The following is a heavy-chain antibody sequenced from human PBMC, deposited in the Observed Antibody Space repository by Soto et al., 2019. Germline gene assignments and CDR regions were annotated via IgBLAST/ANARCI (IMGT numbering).Heavy chain of an antibody. D-gene: IGHD2-15*01. CDR2: IYYSGTT. V-gene: IGHV4-31*03. Sequence: SETLSLTCTVSGGSINSGGSYWSWIRQHPGKGLEWIGSIYYSGTTFYSPSLKSRVTISVDRSKNQFSLKLSSVTAADTAVYYCARGVYCSGGSCSRIPGWFDPWGRGTLVTVSS. J-gene: IGHJ5*02. CDR3: ARGVYCSGGSCSRIPGWFDP. CDR1: GGSINSGGSY.